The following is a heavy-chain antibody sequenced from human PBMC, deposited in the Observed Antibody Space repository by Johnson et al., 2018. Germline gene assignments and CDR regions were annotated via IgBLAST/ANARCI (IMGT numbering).Heavy chain of an antibody. CDR2: ISGSGDDT. CDR1: GFPFSNYA. V-gene: IGHV3-23*01. J-gene: IGHJ6*02. D-gene: IGHD6-13*01. CDR3: AKPVHISSWSMDV. Sequence: VQLQESGGGLVQPGGSLRLSCAASGFPFSNYAMTWVRQAPGKGLEWVSGISGSGDDTYSAHSVKGRFTVSRDNSKSTVYLQRNSLRVEDQALYYCAKPVHISSWSMDVWGQGTTVTVS.